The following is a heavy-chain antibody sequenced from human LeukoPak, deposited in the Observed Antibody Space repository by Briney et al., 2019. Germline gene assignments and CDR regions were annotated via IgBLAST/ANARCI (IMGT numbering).Heavy chain of an antibody. V-gene: IGHV4-39*07. CDR3: ARASYSYDISGWVPFDY. D-gene: IGHD3-22*01. CDR2: IYYSGST. CDR1: GGSISSSSYY. Sequence: PSETLSLTCTVSGGSISSSSYYWGWIRQPPGKGLECIGSIYYSGSTYYNPSLKSRVTISVDTSENQFSLRLSSVTAADTAVYYCARASYSYDISGWVPFDYWGQGTLVTVSS. J-gene: IGHJ4*02.